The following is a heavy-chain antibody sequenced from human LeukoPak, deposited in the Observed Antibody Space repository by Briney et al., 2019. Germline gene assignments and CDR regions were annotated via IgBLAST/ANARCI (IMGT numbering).Heavy chain of an antibody. Sequence: SETLSLTCAVSGGSISSSNWWSWVRQPPGKGLEWIGEIYHSGSTNYNPSLKSRVTISVDKSKNQFSLKLSSVTAADTAVYYCARDRYHYDSSGYYFDYWGQGTLVTVSS. CDR2: IYHSGST. V-gene: IGHV4-4*02. CDR3: ARDRYHYDSSGYYFDY. J-gene: IGHJ4*02. CDR1: GGSISSSNW. D-gene: IGHD3-22*01.